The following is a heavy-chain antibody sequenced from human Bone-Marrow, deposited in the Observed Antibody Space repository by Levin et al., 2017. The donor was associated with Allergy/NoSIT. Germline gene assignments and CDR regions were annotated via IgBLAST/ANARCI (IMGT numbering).Heavy chain of an antibody. J-gene: IGHJ3*02. CDR3: VHSPLNYDILTGYYIFAFDI. CDR1: GFSLSTSGVG. Sequence: SGPTLVKPTQTLTLTCTFSGFSLSTSGVGVGWIRQPPGEALEWLALIYWDDDKRYSPSLKSRLTITKDTSKNQVFLTMTNMDPVDTATYYCVHSPLNYDILTGYYIFAFDIWGQGTMITVSS. V-gene: IGHV2-5*02. CDR2: IYWDDDK. D-gene: IGHD3-9*01.